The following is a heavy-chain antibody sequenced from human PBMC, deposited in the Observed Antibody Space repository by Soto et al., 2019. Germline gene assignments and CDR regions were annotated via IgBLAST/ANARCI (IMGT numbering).Heavy chain of an antibody. CDR1: GYTFTGYY. J-gene: IGHJ6*02. CDR3: ARDWGSHYDYYGMDV. Sequence: EASVKVSCKASGYTFTGYYMHWVRQAPGQGLEWMGWINPNSGGTAYAQKFQGSVTMTRNTSISTAYMELSRLRSDDTAVYYCARDWGSHYDYYGMDVWGQGTTVTVSS. CDR2: INPNSGGT. D-gene: IGHD3-16*01. V-gene: IGHV1-2*02.